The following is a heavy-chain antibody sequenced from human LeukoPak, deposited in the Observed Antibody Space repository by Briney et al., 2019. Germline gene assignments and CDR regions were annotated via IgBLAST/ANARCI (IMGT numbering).Heavy chain of an antibody. J-gene: IGHJ3*02. Sequence: NPGGPLRLSCAASGFTLSSYEMNWVRQAPGKGLEWVSSISSDSNYIFYADSVQGRFTISRDNADNSLFLQMNSLRAEDTAVYYCASRYCTSTNCYAFDIWGQGTMVTVSS. CDR1: GFTLSSYE. V-gene: IGHV3-21*01. D-gene: IGHD2-2*01. CDR3: ASRYCTSTNCYAFDI. CDR2: ISSDSNYI.